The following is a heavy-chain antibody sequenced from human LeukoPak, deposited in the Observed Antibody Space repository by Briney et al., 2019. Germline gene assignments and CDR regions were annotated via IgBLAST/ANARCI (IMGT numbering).Heavy chain of an antibody. J-gene: IGHJ4*02. CDR1: GFTFSSYS. D-gene: IGHD5-24*01. CDR2: ISSSSSYI. V-gene: IGHV3-21*01. CDR3: AREMATTQRIDY. Sequence: SGGSLRLSCAASGFTFSSYSMNWVRQAPGKGLEWVSSISSSSSYIYYADSMKGRFTISRDNAKNSLYLQMNSLRAEDTAVYYCAREMATTQRIDYWGQGTLVTVSS.